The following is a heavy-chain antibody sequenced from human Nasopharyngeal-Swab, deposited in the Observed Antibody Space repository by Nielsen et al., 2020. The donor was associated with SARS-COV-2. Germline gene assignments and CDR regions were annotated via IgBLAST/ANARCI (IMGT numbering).Heavy chain of an antibody. V-gene: IGHV3-33*01. Sequence: VRQAPGKGREGGAGIWYDGSNKYYADSVKGRFTISRDNSKNTLYLQMNSLRAEDTAVYYCARDRGYCSSTSCQYLEYYFDYWGQGTLVTVSS. CDR2: IWYDGSNK. CDR3: ARDRGYCSSTSCQYLEYYFDY. J-gene: IGHJ4*02. D-gene: IGHD2-2*01.